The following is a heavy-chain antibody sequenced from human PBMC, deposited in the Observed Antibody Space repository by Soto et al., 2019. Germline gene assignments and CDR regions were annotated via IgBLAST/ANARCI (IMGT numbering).Heavy chain of an antibody. CDR1: GFTFSSYW. CDR2: IKEDGSGK. J-gene: IGHJ4*02. D-gene: IGHD3-16*01. V-gene: IGHV3-7*03. CDR3: VRVGRLGGY. Sequence: EAQLVETGEGLVQPGGSLRLSCTASGFTFSSYWMSWVRRAPGKGLGWVANIKEDGSGKYYVDSVTVRFSISRDNARNSLDQQMNSLRVGDGAMYYCVRVGRLGGYGGQGALVTVSS.